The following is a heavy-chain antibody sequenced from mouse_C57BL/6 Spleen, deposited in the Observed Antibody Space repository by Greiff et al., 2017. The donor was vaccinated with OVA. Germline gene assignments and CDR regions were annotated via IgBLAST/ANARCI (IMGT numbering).Heavy chain of an antibody. J-gene: IGHJ1*03. V-gene: IGHV1-82*01. CDR1: GYAFSSSW. CDR2: IYPGDGDT. Sequence: VQLVESGPELVKPGASVKISCKASGYAFSSSWMNWVKQRPGKGLEWIGRIYPGDGDTNYNGKFKGKATLTADKSSSTAYMQLSSLTSEDSAVYFCARNYGSSSYWYFDVWGTGTTVTVSS. D-gene: IGHD1-1*01. CDR3: ARNYGSSSYWYFDV.